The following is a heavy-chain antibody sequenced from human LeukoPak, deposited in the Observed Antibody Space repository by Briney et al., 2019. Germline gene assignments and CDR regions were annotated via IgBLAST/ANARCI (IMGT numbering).Heavy chain of an antibody. CDR2: IYYSGST. CDR1: GGSISSGGYY. V-gene: IGHV4-31*03. Sequence: PSQTLSLTCTVSGGSISSGGYYWSWIRQHPGKGLEWIGYIYYSGSTYYNPSLKSRVTISVDTSKNQFSLKLGSVTAADTAVYYCARNYYDSSGYDQWGQGTLVTVSS. D-gene: IGHD3-22*01. J-gene: IGHJ4*02. CDR3: ARNYYDSSGYDQ.